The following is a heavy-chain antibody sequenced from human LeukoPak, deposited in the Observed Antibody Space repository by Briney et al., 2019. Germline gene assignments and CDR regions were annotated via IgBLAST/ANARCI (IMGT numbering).Heavy chain of an antibody. CDR3: ARDLNYAFDY. CDR2: ISSSSSTI. V-gene: IGHV3-48*02. CDR1: GFTFSSYS. Sequence: GGSLRLSCAASGFTFSSYSLNRVRQAPGKGLEWVSYISSSSSTIKYADSVKGRFTISRDKARNSLYLQMNSLRDEDTAVYYCARDLNYAFDYWGQGTLVTVSS. D-gene: IGHD1-7*01. J-gene: IGHJ4*02.